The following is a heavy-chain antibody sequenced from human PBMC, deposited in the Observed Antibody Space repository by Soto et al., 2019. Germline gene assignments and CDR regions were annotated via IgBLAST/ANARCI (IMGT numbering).Heavy chain of an antibody. Sequence: QVLLVQSGAEVKKPGSSVKVSCKASGGTFSSYTISWVRQAPGQGLEWMGRIIPILGIANYAQKFQGRVTITADKSTSTAYMELSSLRSEDTAVYYCARVCALTDAFDIWGQGTMVTVSS. V-gene: IGHV1-69*02. D-gene: IGHD2-8*01. CDR1: GGTFSSYT. CDR3: ARVCALTDAFDI. J-gene: IGHJ3*02. CDR2: IIPILGIA.